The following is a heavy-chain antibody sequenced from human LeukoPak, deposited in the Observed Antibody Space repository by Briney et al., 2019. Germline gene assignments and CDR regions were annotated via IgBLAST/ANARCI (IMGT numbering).Heavy chain of an antibody. CDR1: GFTFSSYW. J-gene: IGHJ4*02. Sequence: GGSLRLSCAASGFTFSSYWMSWVRQAPGKGLEWLAVISSDASNKYYADSVKGRFNISRDDAKNTLYLQMNGLRAEDTAVYYCAAAVAAAPGAYWGQGTLVTVSS. V-gene: IGHV3-30*03. D-gene: IGHD6-13*01. CDR2: ISSDASNK. CDR3: AAAVAAAPGAY.